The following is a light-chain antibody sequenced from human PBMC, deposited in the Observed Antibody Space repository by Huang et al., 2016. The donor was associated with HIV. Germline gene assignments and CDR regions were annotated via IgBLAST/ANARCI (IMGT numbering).Light chain of an antibody. CDR2: GAS. V-gene: IGKV3-15*01. CDR1: QSVNTN. CDR3: QQYNNWPL. J-gene: IGKJ4*01. Sequence: EIVMTQSPDTLSVSPGQRVTLSCRPSQSVNTNLAWYQQKPGQAPRLLSFGASTRATGIPARFTGSGSGTEFTLTISSLQSEDFAVYFCQQYNNWPLFGGGTKVEIK.